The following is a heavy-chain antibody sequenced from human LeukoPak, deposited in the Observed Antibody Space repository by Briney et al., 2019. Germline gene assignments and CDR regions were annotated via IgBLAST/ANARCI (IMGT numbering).Heavy chain of an antibody. V-gene: IGHV5-51*01. Sequence: GGSLQISCKGSGSRFTSYWIGGVRPLPGKGLEGMGIIYPGDSDTRYSPSFQGQVTISADKSISTAYLQWSSLKASDTAMYYCARPPSHGDYVFYWGQGTLVTVSS. CDR1: GSRFTSYW. CDR3: ARPPSHGDYVFY. J-gene: IGHJ4*02. D-gene: IGHD4-17*01. CDR2: IYPGDSDT.